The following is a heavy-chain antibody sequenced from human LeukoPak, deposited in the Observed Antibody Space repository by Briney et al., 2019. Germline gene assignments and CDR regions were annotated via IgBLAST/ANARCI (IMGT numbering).Heavy chain of an antibody. CDR2: MNPNSGNT. CDR3: ARRTRSSSGWYHY. V-gene: IGHV1-8*01. D-gene: IGHD6-19*01. CDR1: GYTSTSYD. J-gene: IGHJ4*02. Sequence: ASVKVSCKASGYTSTSYDINWVRQATGQGLEWMGWMNPNSGNTGYAQKFQGRVTMTRNTSISTAYMELSSLRSEDTAVYYCARRTRSSSGWYHYWGQGTLVTVSS.